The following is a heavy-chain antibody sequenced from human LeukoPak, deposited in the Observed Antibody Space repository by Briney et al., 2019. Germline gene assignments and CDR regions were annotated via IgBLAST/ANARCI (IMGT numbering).Heavy chain of an antibody. CDR2: ISAYNGNT. J-gene: IGHJ4*02. Sequence: XXPXQGXXXXXXISAYNGNTNYAQKLQGRVTMTTDTSTSTAYMELRSLRSDDTAVYYCARDGDPSSGDNFDYWGQGTLVTVSS. D-gene: IGHD6-19*01. CDR3: ARDGDPSSGDNFDY. V-gene: IGHV1-18*01.